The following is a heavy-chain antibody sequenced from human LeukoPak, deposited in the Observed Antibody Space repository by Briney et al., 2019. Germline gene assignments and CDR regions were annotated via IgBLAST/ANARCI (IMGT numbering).Heavy chain of an antibody. Sequence: ASAKVSCKASGYTFSDNYIHWVRQAPHQGVEWMGWINPHSGGTNYGENFQGRVTLTRDTSISTAYMDLSSLISDDTAVYYCAREFMRVTAFDIWGQGTMVTVSS. D-gene: IGHD2-21*02. CDR2: INPHSGGT. CDR1: GYTFSDNY. V-gene: IGHV1-2*02. J-gene: IGHJ3*02. CDR3: AREFMRVTAFDI.